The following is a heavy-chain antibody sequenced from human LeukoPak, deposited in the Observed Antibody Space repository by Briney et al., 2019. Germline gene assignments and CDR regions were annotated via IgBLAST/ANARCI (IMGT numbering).Heavy chain of an antibody. Sequence: GASVKVSCKASGYTFTSYAMHLVRQAPGQRLEWMGWINTNTGNPTYAQGFTGRFVFSLDTSVSTAYLQISSLKAEDTAVYYCARDLGSSSWYVGVGYWGQGTLVTVSS. J-gene: IGHJ4*02. CDR2: INTNTGNP. V-gene: IGHV7-4-1*02. D-gene: IGHD6-13*01. CDR1: GYTFTSYA. CDR3: ARDLGSSSWYVGVGY.